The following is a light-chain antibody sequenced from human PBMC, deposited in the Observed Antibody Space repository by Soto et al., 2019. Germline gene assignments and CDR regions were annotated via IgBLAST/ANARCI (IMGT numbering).Light chain of an antibody. CDR1: QYIHNY. V-gene: IGKV1-5*03. CDR2: EAA. CDR3: QQSNNYPWT. Sequence: DIQMTQSPSTLSASVGDRVTITCRASQYIHNYLAWYQHKPGEAPKLLIYEAANLESGVPSRFSGSGTGTEFTLTISSLQPDDFSTYYCQQSNNYPWTCGQGTRVEI. J-gene: IGKJ1*01.